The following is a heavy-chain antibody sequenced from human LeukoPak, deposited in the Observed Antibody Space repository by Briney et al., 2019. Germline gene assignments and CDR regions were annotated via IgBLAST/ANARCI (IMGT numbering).Heavy chain of an antibody. Sequence: ASVKVSCKASGYTFTGYYMHWVRQAPGQGLEWMGWINPNSGGTNYAQKFQGRVTMTRDTSISTAYMELSSLRSDHTAVYYCARLGGGISPLDYWGQGTLVTVSS. CDR1: GYTFTGYY. D-gene: IGHD3-16*01. V-gene: IGHV1-2*02. CDR2: INPNSGGT. CDR3: ARLGGGISPLDY. J-gene: IGHJ4*02.